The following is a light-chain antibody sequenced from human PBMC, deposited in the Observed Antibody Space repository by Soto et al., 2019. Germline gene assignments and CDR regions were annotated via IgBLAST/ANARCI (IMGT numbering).Light chain of an antibody. CDR2: WAS. CDR1: QSVLYSSNNKNH. CDR3: QQYYSSSLT. Sequence: DIVMTQSPDSLAVSLGERATINCKSSQSVLYSSNNKNHLAWYQQKPGQPPKLLIYWASTRDSGVPDRFSGSGSVTDFTLTISSLQAEDLAVYYCQQYYSSSLTFGGGTKVEIK. J-gene: IGKJ4*01. V-gene: IGKV4-1*01.